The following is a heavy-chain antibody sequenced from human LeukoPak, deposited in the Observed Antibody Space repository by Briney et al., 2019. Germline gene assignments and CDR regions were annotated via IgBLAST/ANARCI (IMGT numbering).Heavy chain of an antibody. V-gene: IGHV3-23*01. Sequence: GGSLRLSCAASGFTFSSYAMSWVRQAPGKGLEWVSAISSSGDTYYAGSVKGRFTISRDNSKNTLYLQMNSLRAEDTAIYYCAKDAVGATAYYFDYWGQGTLVTVSS. CDR3: AKDAVGATAYYFDY. D-gene: IGHD1-26*01. CDR2: ISSSGDT. J-gene: IGHJ4*02. CDR1: GFTFSSYA.